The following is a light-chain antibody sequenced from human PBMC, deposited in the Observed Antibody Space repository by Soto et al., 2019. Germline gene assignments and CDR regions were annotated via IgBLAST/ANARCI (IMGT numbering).Light chain of an antibody. CDR2: DVS. CDR1: SSDVGGFDH. CDR3: NSFTTTNTYV. Sequence: QSVLTQPASVSGSPGQSITISCTGASSDVGGFDHVSWYQQHPGKVPRLLIYDVSSRPSGVSDRFSGSKSGNTASLTISGLQAEDETDYYCNSFTTTNTYVFGTGTKVPVL. J-gene: IGLJ1*01. V-gene: IGLV2-14*03.